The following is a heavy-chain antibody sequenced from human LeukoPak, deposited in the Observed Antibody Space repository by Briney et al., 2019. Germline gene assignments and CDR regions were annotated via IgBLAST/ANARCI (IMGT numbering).Heavy chain of an antibody. Sequence: SDTLSLTYTVSGGSISSYYWSWIRQPPGKGLEWIGNIYYSWSTNYNPSLKSRVTISVDTSKNQFSLKLSSVTAADTAVYYCARESQSVLWFGVHLWGHGTLVTVSS. CDR3: ARESQSVLWFGVHL. V-gene: IGHV4-59*01. D-gene: IGHD3-10*01. CDR2: IYYSWST. J-gene: IGHJ4*01. CDR1: GGSISSYY.